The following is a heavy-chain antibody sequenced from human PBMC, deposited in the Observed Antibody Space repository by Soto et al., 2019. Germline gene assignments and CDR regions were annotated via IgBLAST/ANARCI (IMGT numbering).Heavy chain of an antibody. CDR2: VYYTGST. J-gene: IGHJ6*02. CDR3: ARVILTGHYYYYGMDV. D-gene: IGHD1-20*01. V-gene: IGHV4-59*08. Sequence: SETLSLTCTVSGGSIGSYYWSWIRQPPGKGLEWIGFVYYTGSTNYNPSLKSRVTISVDTSKNQFSLNLSSVTAADTAVYYCARVILTGHYYYYGMDVWGQGTTVTVSS. CDR1: GGSIGSYY.